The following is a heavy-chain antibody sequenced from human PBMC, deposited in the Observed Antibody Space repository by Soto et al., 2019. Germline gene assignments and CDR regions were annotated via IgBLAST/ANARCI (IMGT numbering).Heavy chain of an antibody. CDR3: ARDGWIQLWLVPVYGMDV. Sequence: QVQLVESGGGVVQPGRSLRLSCAASGFTFSSYGMHWVRQAPGKGLEWVAVIWYDGSNKYYADSVKGRFTISRDNSKNTLYLQMNSLRAEDTAVYYCARDGWIQLWLVPVYGMDVWGQGTTVTVSS. CDR1: GFTFSSYG. J-gene: IGHJ6*02. CDR2: IWYDGSNK. D-gene: IGHD5-18*01. V-gene: IGHV3-33*01.